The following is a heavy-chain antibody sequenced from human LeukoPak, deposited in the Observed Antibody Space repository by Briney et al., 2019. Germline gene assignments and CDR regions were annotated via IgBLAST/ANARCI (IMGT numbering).Heavy chain of an antibody. D-gene: IGHD6-13*01. CDR3: AIGYSSSWYSKFGY. J-gene: IGHJ4*02. V-gene: IGHV3-48*04. CDR2: ISSSSSTI. CDR1: GFTFSSYS. Sequence: AGGSLRLSCAASGFTFSSYSMNWVRQAPGKGLEWVSYISSSSSTIYYADSVKGRFTISRDNAKNSLYLQMNSLRAEDTAVYYCAIGYSSSWYSKFGYWGQGTLVTVSS.